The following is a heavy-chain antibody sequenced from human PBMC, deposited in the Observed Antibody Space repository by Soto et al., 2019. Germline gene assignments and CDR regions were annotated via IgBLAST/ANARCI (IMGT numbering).Heavy chain of an antibody. CDR2: IYSGTT. D-gene: IGHD2-15*01. Sequence: SETLSLTCAVSGGSIISGGYSWSWIRQPPGKGLEWIGYIYSGTTHYNPSLESRVTIAMDRSKNQVSLSLKSVTAADTAVYYCAREDSGAFFGFWGQGTLVTVSS. CDR1: GGSIISGGYS. CDR3: AREDSGAFFGF. J-gene: IGHJ4*02. V-gene: IGHV4-30-2*01.